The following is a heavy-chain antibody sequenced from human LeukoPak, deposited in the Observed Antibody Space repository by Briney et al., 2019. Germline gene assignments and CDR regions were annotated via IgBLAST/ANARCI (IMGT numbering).Heavy chain of an antibody. Sequence: GASVKDSCKASGYTFTNNGISWVRQAPGQGLEWMGWISTSNGNTNYADNFQGRLTLTTESSTSTAYMELKSLTSDDTAVYYCATDGGPYCAGDSYPGDYWGQGTVVTVSS. V-gene: IGHV1-18*01. J-gene: IGHJ4*02. CDR2: ISTSNGNT. CDR1: GYTFTNNG. D-gene: IGHD2-21*02. CDR3: ATDGGPYCAGDSYPGDY.